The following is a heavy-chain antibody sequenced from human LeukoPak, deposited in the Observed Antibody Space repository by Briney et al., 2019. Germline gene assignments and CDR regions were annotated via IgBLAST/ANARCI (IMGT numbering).Heavy chain of an antibody. CDR1: GYSISSGYH. D-gene: IGHD5-12*01. CDR2: IYHSGST. V-gene: IGHV4-38-2*02. J-gene: IGHJ4*02. CDR3: ARRPRRRGYSGYDPKETFDY. Sequence: SETLSLTCTVSGYSISSGYHWGWIRQPPGKGLEWIGSIYHSGSTNYNPSLKSRVTISVDTSKNQFSLKLSSVTAADTAVYYCARRPRRRGYSGYDPKETFDYWGQGTLVTVSS.